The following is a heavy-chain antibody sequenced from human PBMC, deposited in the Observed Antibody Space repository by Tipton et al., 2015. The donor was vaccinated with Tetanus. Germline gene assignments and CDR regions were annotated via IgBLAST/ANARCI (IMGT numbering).Heavy chain of an antibody. CDR3: ARDASGGDYFDY. CDR1: GFTFSSYA. V-gene: IGHV3-23*01. Sequence: SLRLSCAASGFTFSSYAMSWVRQAPGKGLEWVSAISGSGGSTYYADSVKGRFTISRDNSKNTLYLQMNSLRAEDTAVYYCARDASGGDYFDYWGQGTLVTVSS. D-gene: IGHD1-26*01. J-gene: IGHJ4*02. CDR2: ISGSGGST.